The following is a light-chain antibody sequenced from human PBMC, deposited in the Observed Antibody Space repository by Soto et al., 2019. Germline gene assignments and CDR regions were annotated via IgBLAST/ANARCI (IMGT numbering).Light chain of an antibody. Sequence: QSALTQPASVSGSPGQSITISCTGTSSDVGRYNYVSWYRQHPGTAPKLIISDVNSRPSGISNRFSGSKSGNTASLTISGLQAEDEAYYYCSSYTSDITQVFGEGTKLTVL. J-gene: IGLJ3*02. CDR1: SSDVGRYNY. CDR2: DVN. CDR3: SSYTSDITQV. V-gene: IGLV2-14*01.